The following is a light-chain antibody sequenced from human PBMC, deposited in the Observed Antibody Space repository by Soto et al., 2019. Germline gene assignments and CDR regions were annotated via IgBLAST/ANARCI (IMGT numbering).Light chain of an antibody. J-gene: IGKJ1*01. CDR1: QSISSW. CDR2: DAS. V-gene: IGKV1-5*01. Sequence: DIQMTQSPSTLSASVGDRVTITCRASQSISSWLAWYQQKPGKAPKLLIYDASSLESGVPSRFSGSGSGTEFTLTISSLHPDDFATYYCQQYNSYSRTFGQGNKVDIK. CDR3: QQYNSYSRT.